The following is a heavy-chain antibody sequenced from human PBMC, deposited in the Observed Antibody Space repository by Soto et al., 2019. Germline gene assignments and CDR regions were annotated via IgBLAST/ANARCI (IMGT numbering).Heavy chain of an antibody. V-gene: IGHV3-23*01. CDR1: GFTFSTYA. CDR2: LGGRGDST. Sequence: GGSLRLSCAASGFTFSTYAMSWVRQAPGKELEWVSALGGRGDSTYYADSVKGRFTISRDNSKNTLYLQMNSLRAEDTAVYYCAKVRTGYCSITSCYTRFDPWGQGTLVTVSS. D-gene: IGHD2-2*02. CDR3: AKVRTGYCSITSCYTRFDP. J-gene: IGHJ5*02.